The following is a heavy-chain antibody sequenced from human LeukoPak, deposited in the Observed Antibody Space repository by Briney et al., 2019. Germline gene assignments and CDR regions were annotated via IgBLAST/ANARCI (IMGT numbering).Heavy chain of an antibody. CDR2: ISAYNGNT. Sequence: ASVKVPCKASGYTFTSYGISWVRQAPGQGLEWMGWISAYNGNTNYAQKLQGRVTMTTDTSTSTAYMELRSLRSDDTAVYYCARDPHIVVVPAAREYFDYWGQGTLVTVSS. CDR1: GYTFTSYG. J-gene: IGHJ4*02. D-gene: IGHD2-2*01. CDR3: ARDPHIVVVPAAREYFDY. V-gene: IGHV1-18*01.